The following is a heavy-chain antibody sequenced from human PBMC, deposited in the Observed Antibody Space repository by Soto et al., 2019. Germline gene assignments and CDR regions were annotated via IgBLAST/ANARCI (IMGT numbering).Heavy chain of an antibody. V-gene: IGHV4-34*01. J-gene: IGHJ5*02. Sequence: LSLTCAVYGGSFSGYYWSWIRQPPGKGLEWIGEINHSGSTNYNPPLKSRVTISVDTSKNQSSLKLSSVTAADTAVYYCARAEDYYDSSGYYSWFDPWGQGTLVTVSS. CDR1: GGSFSGYY. CDR2: INHSGST. CDR3: ARAEDYYDSSGYYSWFDP. D-gene: IGHD3-22*01.